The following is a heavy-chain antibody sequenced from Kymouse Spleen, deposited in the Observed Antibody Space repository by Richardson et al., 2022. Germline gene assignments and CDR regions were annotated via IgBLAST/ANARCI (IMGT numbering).Heavy chain of an antibody. CDR3: ARGSGDIVVVPAGLFDY. Sequence: QVQLQQWGAGLLKPSETLSLTCAVYGGSFSGYYWSWIRQPPGKGLEWIGEINHSGSTNYNPSLKSRVTISVDTSKNQFSLKLSSVTAADTAVYYCARGSGDIVVVPAGLFDYWGQGTLVTVSS. D-gene: IGHD2-2*02. V-gene: IGHV4-34*01. J-gene: IGHJ4*02. CDR2: INHSGST. CDR1: GGSFSGYY.